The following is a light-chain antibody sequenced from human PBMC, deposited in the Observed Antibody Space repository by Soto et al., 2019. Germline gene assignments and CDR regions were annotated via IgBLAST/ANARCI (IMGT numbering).Light chain of an antibody. CDR1: QSVGSSH. V-gene: IGKV3-15*01. CDR3: QQYNNWHRT. Sequence: VFTQPSVSLSVSAGATPAGSGRASQSVGSSHLAWYQQKPGQAPRLLIYGASTSATGVPARFSGSGSGTEFTLTISSLQSEDLAVYYCQQYNNWHRTFGQGTKVDIK. J-gene: IGKJ1*01. CDR2: GAS.